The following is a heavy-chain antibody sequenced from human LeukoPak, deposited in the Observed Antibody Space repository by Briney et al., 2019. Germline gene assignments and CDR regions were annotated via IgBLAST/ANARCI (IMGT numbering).Heavy chain of an antibody. CDR3: AKGRRAPLVGTITKSWIDY. V-gene: IGHV3-48*03. J-gene: IGHJ4*02. CDR2: ISSSGSTI. Sequence: LTGGSLRLSCAASGFTFSSYEMNWVRQAPGKGLEWVSYISSSGSTIYYADSVKGRFTISRDNAKNSLYLQMNSLRAEDTAAYYCAKGRRAPLVGTITKSWIDYWGQGTLVTVSS. D-gene: IGHD1-7*01. CDR1: GFTFSSYE.